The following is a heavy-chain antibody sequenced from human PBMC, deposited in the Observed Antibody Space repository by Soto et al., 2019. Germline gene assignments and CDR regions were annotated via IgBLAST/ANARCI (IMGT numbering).Heavy chain of an antibody. CDR1: GVTFTSYT. D-gene: IGHD2-21*02. V-gene: IGHV1-69*12. J-gene: IGHJ4*02. CDR2: ITPIFNSA. CDR3: ARILGTYCGGGCSPWDDY. Sequence: QVHLVQSGAEVKKPGSSVKVSCKISGVTFTSYTIGWVRQAPGQGLEWMGGITPIFNSANYARKFQGRISTSADDSTNTAHMELRSFLSEDSAMYYCARILGTYCGGGCSPWDDYWGQGTLVTVSS.